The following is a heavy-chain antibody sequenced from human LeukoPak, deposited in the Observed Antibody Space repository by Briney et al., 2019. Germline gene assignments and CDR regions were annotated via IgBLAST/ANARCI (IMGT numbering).Heavy chain of an antibody. Sequence: PSETLSLTCTVSGGSISSGSYYWSWIRQPAGKGLEWIGRIYTSGSTNYNPSLKSRVTISVDTSKNQFSLKLSSVTAADTAVYYCARDLVVVVPAANENYYYYMDVWGKGTTVTVPS. CDR3: ARDLVVVVPAANENYYYYMDV. CDR1: GGSISSGSYY. V-gene: IGHV4-61*02. J-gene: IGHJ6*03. D-gene: IGHD2-2*01. CDR2: IYTSGST.